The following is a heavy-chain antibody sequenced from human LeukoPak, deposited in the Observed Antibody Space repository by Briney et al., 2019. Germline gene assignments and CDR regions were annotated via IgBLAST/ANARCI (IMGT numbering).Heavy chain of an antibody. D-gene: IGHD3-10*01. CDR2: ISYDGSNK. V-gene: IGHV3-30*03. J-gene: IGHJ4*02. CDR3: VLGFGDY. CDR1: GVTFSSYG. Sequence: GRSLRLSCAASGVTFSSYGMNWVRQAPGKGLELGAVISYDGSNKYYADSVKGRFTISRDNSKNTLYLQMNSLRAEDTAVYYCVLGFGDYWGQGTLVTVSS.